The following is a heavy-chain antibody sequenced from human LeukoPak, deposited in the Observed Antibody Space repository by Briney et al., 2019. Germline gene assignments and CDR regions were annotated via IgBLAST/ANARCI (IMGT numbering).Heavy chain of an antibody. V-gene: IGHV4-4*07. CDR1: GDSISNFY. CDR3: ARAGFGSGWHYFDY. Sequence: PAATLSLTCTVSGDSISNFYWSWIRQPAEKGLEWIGRVYSSGSTNYNPSLKSRVSMSVDTSKNQYSLRLISVTAADTAVYYCARAGFGSGWHYFDYWGRGILVSVSS. D-gene: IGHD6-19*01. CDR2: VYSSGST. J-gene: IGHJ4*01.